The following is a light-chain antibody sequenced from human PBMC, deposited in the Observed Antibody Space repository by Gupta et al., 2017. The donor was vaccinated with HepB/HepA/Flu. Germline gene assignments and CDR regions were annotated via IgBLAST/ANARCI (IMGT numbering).Light chain of an antibody. CDR2: KAS. CDR3: QQYKDYSRT. Sequence: DIQMTQSPSTLSASVGDRVTITCRASQSINSWLAWYQQRPGKAPKVLIYKASSLESGVPSRCSGSGSGTEFTLTISSLQPDDFATYYCQQYKDYSRTFGQGTKVEIK. J-gene: IGKJ1*01. V-gene: IGKV1-5*03. CDR1: QSINSW.